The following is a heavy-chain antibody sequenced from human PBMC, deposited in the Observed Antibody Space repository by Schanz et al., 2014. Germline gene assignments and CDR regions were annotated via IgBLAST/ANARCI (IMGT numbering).Heavy chain of an antibody. CDR2: ITYNGGTI. CDR1: RFTVTNAW. CDR3: ARDRRNADLDY. J-gene: IGHJ4*02. Sequence: EAHLVESGGGLVKPGGSLTLSCAASRFTVTNAWMSWVRQAPGKGLEWISYITYNGGTIYYADSVKGRFTISRDNAKNSLYLEMNSLRAEDTALYYCARDRRNADLDYWGQGTLLTVSS. V-gene: IGHV3-48*01. D-gene: IGHD1-1*01.